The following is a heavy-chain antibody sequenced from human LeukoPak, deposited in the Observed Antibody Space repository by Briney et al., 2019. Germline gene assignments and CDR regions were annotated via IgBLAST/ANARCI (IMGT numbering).Heavy chain of an antibody. CDR3: ARRFGGSPDY. Sequence: SETLSLTCAVSGYSISSGYYWGWIRQPPGKGLEWIGSIYHSGSTYYNPSLKSRVPISVDTSKNQFSLKLSSVTAADTAVYYCARRFGGSPDYWGQGTLVTVSS. V-gene: IGHV4-38-2*01. CDR2: IYHSGST. CDR1: GYSISSGYY. D-gene: IGHD1-26*01. J-gene: IGHJ4*02.